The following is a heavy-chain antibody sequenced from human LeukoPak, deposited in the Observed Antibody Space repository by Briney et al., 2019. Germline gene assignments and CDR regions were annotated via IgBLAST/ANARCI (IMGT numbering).Heavy chain of an antibody. CDR3: AKPAISSRGWYYDY. CDR1: GFTFSSYG. Sequence: GGSLRLSCAASGFTFSSYGMHWVRQAPGKGLEWVAFIRYDGSNKYYADSVKGRFTISRDNSKNTLYLQMNSLRAEDTAVYYCAKPAISSRGWYYDYWGQGTLVTVSS. V-gene: IGHV3-30*02. CDR2: IRYDGSNK. J-gene: IGHJ4*02. D-gene: IGHD6-19*01.